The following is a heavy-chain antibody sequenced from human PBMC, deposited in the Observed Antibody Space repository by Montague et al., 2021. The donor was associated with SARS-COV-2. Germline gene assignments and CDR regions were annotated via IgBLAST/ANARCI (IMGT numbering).Heavy chain of an antibody. CDR1: GFTFSNSA. D-gene: IGHD3-10*01. CDR2: SSGSDGGT. CDR3: AKDSYYYGLGYGMDV. V-gene: IGHV3-23*01. Sequence: SLRLSCAASGFTFSNSAMNWVRQAPGKGLEWVSGSSGSDGGTHYADSVKGRFIISRDNSENVLYLQMNSLRAEDTALYYCAKDSYYYGLGYGMDVWGQGTPVTVSS. J-gene: IGHJ6*02.